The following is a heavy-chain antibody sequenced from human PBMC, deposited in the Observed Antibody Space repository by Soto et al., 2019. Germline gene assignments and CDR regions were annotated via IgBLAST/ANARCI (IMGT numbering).Heavy chain of an antibody. J-gene: IGHJ4*02. CDR2: ISYDGSNK. V-gene: IGHV3-30*18. CDR3: AKVVAAAGPFDH. Sequence: QVQLVESGGGVVQPGRSLRLSCAASGFTFSSYGMHWVRQAPGKGLEWVAVISYDGSNKYYADSVKGRFTISRDNSKNTLYLQMNSLRAEDTAVYYCAKVVAAAGPFDHWGQGTLVTVSS. D-gene: IGHD6-13*01. CDR1: GFTFSSYG.